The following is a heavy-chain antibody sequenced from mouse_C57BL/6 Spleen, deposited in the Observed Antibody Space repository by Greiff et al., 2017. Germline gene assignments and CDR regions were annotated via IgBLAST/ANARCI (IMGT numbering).Heavy chain of an antibody. D-gene: IGHD1-1*01. V-gene: IGHV1-69*01. CDR1: GYTFTSYW. CDR2: IDPSDSYT. J-gene: IGHJ2*01. Sequence: VQLQQPGAELVMPGASVKLSCKASGYTFTSYWMHWVKQRPGQGLEWIGEIDPSDSYTNYNQKFKGKSTLTVDKSSSTAYMQLSSLTSEDSAVYYCARAPYYYGSRGYFDDWGQGTTLTVAS. CDR3: ARAPYYYGSRGYFDD.